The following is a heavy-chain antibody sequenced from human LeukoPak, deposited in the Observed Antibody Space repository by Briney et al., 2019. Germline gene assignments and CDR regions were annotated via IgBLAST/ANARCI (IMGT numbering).Heavy chain of an antibody. V-gene: IGHV4-34*01. CDR1: GGSFGGYY. J-gene: IGHJ6*02. Sequence: KPSVTLSLTCAVYGGSFGGYYWSWIRQPPGKGLEWIGEINHSGSTNYNPSLKSRVTISVDTSKNQFSLKLSSVTAADTAVYYCARFSIAARPHYYYYGMDVWGQGTTVTVSS. D-gene: IGHD6-6*01. CDR3: ARFSIAARPHYYYYGMDV. CDR2: INHSGST.